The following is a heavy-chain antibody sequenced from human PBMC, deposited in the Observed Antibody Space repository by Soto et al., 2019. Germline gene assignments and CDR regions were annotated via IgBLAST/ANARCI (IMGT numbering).Heavy chain of an antibody. CDR2: IYYSGST. V-gene: IGHV4-59*01. CDR3: ASSYYYGSGSYGY. Sequence: SETLSLTCTVSGGSISSYYWSWIRQPPGKGLEWIGYIYYSGSTNYNPSLKSRVTISVDTSKNQFSLKLSSVTAADTAVYYCASSYYYGSGSYGYWGQGTLVTVSS. D-gene: IGHD3-10*01. CDR1: GGSISSYY. J-gene: IGHJ4*02.